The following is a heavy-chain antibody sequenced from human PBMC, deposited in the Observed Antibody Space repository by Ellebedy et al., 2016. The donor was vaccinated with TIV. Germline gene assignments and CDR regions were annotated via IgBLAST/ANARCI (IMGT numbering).Heavy chain of an antibody. J-gene: IGHJ4*02. V-gene: IGHV3-30-3*01. Sequence: GESLKISXAASGFTFSSYAMHWVRQAPGKGLEWVAVISYDGSNKYYADSVKGRFTISRDNSKNTLYLQMNSLRAEDTAVYYCARGGRVVTHSIDYWGQGTLVTVSS. CDR3: ARGGRVVTHSIDY. D-gene: IGHD3-22*01. CDR1: GFTFSSYA. CDR2: ISYDGSNK.